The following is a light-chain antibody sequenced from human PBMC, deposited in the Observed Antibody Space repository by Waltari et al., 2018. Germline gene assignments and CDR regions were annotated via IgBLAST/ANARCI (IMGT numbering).Light chain of an antibody. CDR2: DAS. CDR3: QQFNSFPIT. Sequence: AIQLTQSPSSLSASVGDRVTITCRASQGISIALAWYQQKPGKAPKVLSYDASSLESGVPSRFRGRGSGTYFTLTISSLQPEDFATYYCQQFNSFPITFGLGTRLDIK. V-gene: IGKV1-13*02. CDR1: QGISIA. J-gene: IGKJ5*01.